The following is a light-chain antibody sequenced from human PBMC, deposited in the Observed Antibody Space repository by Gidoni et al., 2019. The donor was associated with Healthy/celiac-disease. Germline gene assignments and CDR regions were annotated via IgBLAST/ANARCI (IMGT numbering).Light chain of an antibody. J-gene: IGKJ4*01. V-gene: IGKV1-5*03. Sequence: DIQMTQSPSTLSASVGDRVTITCRASQSISSWLAWYQQKPGKAPKLLIYKASSLESGVPSRFSGSGPGTEFTLTISSLQPDDFATYYCQQYNSYSPTFGGXTKVEIK. CDR1: QSISSW. CDR2: KAS. CDR3: QQYNSYSPT.